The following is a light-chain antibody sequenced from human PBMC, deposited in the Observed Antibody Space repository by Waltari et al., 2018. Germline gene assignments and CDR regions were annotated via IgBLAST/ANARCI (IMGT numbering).Light chain of an antibody. CDR3: QHYGTSLMYA. J-gene: IGKJ2*01. CDR2: SAS. CDR1: QTVRGDF. V-gene: IGKV3-20*01. Sequence: ETVLTQSPGTLSLSPRDRATLSCRASQTVRGDFLAWYQQRRGQPPRLLSYSASKRAPGIPERFSGSVSGTDFTLTISGLEPEDFAVYYCQHYGTSLMYAFGQGTKLEIK.